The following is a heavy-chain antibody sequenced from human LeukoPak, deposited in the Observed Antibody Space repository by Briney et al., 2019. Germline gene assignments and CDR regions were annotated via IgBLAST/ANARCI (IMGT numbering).Heavy chain of an antibody. J-gene: IGHJ5*02. D-gene: IGHD1-26*01. CDR2: INPSGGST. Sequence: GASVKVSCKASGYTFTSYYMHWVRQAPGQGLEWMGIINPSGGSTSYAQKFQGRVTMTRDTSTSTVYMELSSLRSEDTAVYYCARKVLDPSGSYGRAPNWFDPWGQGTLVTVSS. V-gene: IGHV1-46*01. CDR1: GYTFTSYY. CDR3: ARKVLDPSGSYGRAPNWFDP.